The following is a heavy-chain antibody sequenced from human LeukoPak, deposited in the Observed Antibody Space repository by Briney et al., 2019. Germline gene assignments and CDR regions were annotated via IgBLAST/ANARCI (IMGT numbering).Heavy chain of an antibody. V-gene: IGHV6-1*01. J-gene: IGHJ5*02. CDR3: ARDKKYSYGYWNWSDP. CDR1: GDSVSSNSAA. CDR2: TYYRSKWYN. D-gene: IGHD5-18*01. Sequence: SQTLSLTCAISGDSVSSNSAAWNWIRQSPSRGLEWLGRTYYRSKWYNDYAVSAKSRITINPDTSKNQFSLQLNSVTPEDTAVYYCARDKKYSYGYWNWSDPWGQGTLVTVSS.